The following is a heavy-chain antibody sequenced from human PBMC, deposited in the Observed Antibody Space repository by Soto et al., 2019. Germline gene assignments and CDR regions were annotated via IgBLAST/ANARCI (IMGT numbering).Heavy chain of an antibody. CDR2: ISYDGSNK. CDR1: GFTFSSYA. CDR3: AREREVPADDWRGAAFDI. V-gene: IGHV3-30-3*01. Sequence: QVQLVESGGGVVQPGRSLRLSCAASGFTFSSYAMHWVRQAPGKGLEWVAVISYDGSNKYYADSVKGRFTISRDNSKNTLYLQRNSLRAEDTAVYYCAREREVPADDWRGAAFDIWGQGTMVTVSS. D-gene: IGHD2-2*01. J-gene: IGHJ3*02.